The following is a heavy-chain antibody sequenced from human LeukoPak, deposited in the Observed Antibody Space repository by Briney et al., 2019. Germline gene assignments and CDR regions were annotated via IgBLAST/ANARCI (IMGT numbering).Heavy chain of an antibody. CDR3: AKDSSSYDWGYMDV. Sequence: GGSLRLSCAASGFTFSIYAMSWVRQAPGKGLEWVSLIGGSDGRTRYADSVKGRFTISRDNSKNTLYLEMNSLRAEDTAVYYCAKDSSSYDWGYMDVWGKGTTVTISS. CDR2: IGGSDGRT. J-gene: IGHJ6*03. D-gene: IGHD3-22*01. V-gene: IGHV3-23*01. CDR1: GFTFSIYA.